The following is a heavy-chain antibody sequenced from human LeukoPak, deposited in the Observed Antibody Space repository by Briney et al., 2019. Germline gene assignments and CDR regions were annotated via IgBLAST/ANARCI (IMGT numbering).Heavy chain of an antibody. V-gene: IGHV4-4*07. CDR3: ARGQKYTSGYTVTELGSRYSDY. Sequence: PSETLSLTCTVSGGSISSYYWSWLRQPAGKGLEWIGRIYTSGSTNYNPSLKSRVTISVDTSKNWFSLSLTSVTAADTAVYYCARGQKYTSGYTVTELGSRYSDYWGQGTLVTVSS. D-gene: IGHD5-18*01. CDR1: GGSISSYY. CDR2: IYTSGST. J-gene: IGHJ4*02.